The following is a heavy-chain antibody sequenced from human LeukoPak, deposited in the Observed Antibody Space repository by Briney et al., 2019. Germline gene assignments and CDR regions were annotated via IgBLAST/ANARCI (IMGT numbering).Heavy chain of an antibody. CDR3: ARGSRDGDSTKAASDI. V-gene: IGHV1-2*02. Sequence: ASVKVSCKASGYTFSDYYMHWVRQAPGQGLEWMGWINPNRGGTKYAQKFQGRVTLTRDTSISTAYMEPNRVTSDDTAVYYCARGSRDGDSTKAASDIWGQGTMVTVSS. CDR1: GYTFSDYY. J-gene: IGHJ3*02. D-gene: IGHD5-24*01. CDR2: INPNRGGT.